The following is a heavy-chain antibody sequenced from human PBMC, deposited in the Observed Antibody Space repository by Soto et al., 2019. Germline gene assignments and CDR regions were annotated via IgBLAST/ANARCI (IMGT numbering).Heavy chain of an antibody. CDR1: GFTFYTYG. D-gene: IGHD2-8*02. V-gene: IGHV3-33*01. Sequence: PGGSLRLSCAASGFTFYTYGMHWVRQVPGKGLQWVAIIWYDGGTKYYADSVRGQFTVSRDNSNNTLYLQMNSLRDEDTAVYYCARIDCTGNNCKPYYHSCMDVWGQGTTVTVSS. J-gene: IGHJ6*02. CDR3: ARIDCTGNNCKPYYHSCMDV. CDR2: IWYDGGTK.